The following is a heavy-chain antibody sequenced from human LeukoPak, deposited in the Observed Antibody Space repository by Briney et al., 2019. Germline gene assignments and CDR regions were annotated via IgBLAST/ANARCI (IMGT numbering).Heavy chain of an antibody. D-gene: IGHD2-2*01. CDR1: AFTFSNYA. Sequence: GGSLRLSCAASAFTFSNYAMSRVRQAPGKGLEWVSAISGSGGSTYYADSVKGRFTISRDNSKNTLYLQMNSLRAEDTAVYYCAKDRGTSSTGYYYYGMDVWGQGTTVTVSS. CDR2: ISGSGGST. CDR3: AKDRGTSSTGYYYYGMDV. V-gene: IGHV3-23*01. J-gene: IGHJ6*02.